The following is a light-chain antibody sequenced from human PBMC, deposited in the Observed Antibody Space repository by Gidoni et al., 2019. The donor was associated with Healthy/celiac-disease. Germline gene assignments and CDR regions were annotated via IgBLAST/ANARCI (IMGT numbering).Light chain of an antibody. J-gene: IGKJ4*01. CDR1: QSVSSN. CDR2: GAS. Sequence: EIVMPQSPATLSVSPGERTTLSCRASQSVSSNLAWYQQKPGQAPRLLIYGASTRATGIQARFSGSGSGTEFTLTISSLQSEDFAVYYCQQYNNWPLLTFGGGTKVEIK. CDR3: QQYNNWPLLT. V-gene: IGKV3-15*01.